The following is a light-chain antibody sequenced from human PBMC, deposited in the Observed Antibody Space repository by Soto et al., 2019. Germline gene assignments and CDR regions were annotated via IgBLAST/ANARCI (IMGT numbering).Light chain of an antibody. Sequence: QSVLTQPPSVSAAPGQRVTIFCSGSSSTIGANYVSWYQQLPGTAPILLIYDNHHRPSRIPDRFSGSKSGTSATLVITGLQTGDEADYYCGTWDSNLNNGVVFGGGTKLTVL. CDR2: DNH. J-gene: IGLJ2*01. CDR1: SSTIGANY. V-gene: IGLV1-51*01. CDR3: GTWDSNLNNGVV.